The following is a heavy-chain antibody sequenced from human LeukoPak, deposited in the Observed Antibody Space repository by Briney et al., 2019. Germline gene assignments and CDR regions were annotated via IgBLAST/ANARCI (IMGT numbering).Heavy chain of an antibody. J-gene: IGHJ5*02. CDR2: INPNSGGT. V-gene: IGHV1-2*02. Sequence: GASVKVSCKASGYTFTGYYMHWVRQAPGQGLEWMGWINPNSGGTNYAQKFQGRVTMTRDTSISTAYMELSRLRSDDTAVYYCARDGGGRWFRELSNWFDPWGQGTLVTVSS. CDR3: ARDGGGRWFRELSNWFDP. CDR1: GYTFTGYY. D-gene: IGHD3-10*01.